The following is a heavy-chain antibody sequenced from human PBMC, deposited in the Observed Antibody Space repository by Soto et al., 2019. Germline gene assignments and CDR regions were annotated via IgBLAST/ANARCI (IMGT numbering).Heavy chain of an antibody. D-gene: IGHD4-17*01. J-gene: IGHJ6*02. CDR2: IYYSGST. CDR3: RVWDGDASFYYYYGMDV. CDR1: GGSISSSSYY. Sequence: SETLSLTCTVSGGSISSSSYYWGWIRQPPGKGLEWIGSIYYSGSTYYNPSLKSRVTISVDTSKNQFSLKLSSVTAADTAVYYCRVWDGDASFYYYYGMDVWGLGTTVT. V-gene: IGHV4-39*01.